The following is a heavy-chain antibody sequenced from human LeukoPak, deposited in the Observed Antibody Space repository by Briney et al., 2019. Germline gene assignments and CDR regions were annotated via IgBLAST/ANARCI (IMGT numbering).Heavy chain of an antibody. CDR3: ARGITYYDVNLDY. J-gene: IGHJ4*02. CDR1: GGSISSYY. V-gene: IGHV4-59*01. D-gene: IGHD3-22*01. Sequence: PSETLSLTCTVSGGSISSYYWSWIRQPPGKGLEWIGYIYYNRSTNYNPYLKLQIPITIDTSKNQFPLTLSSVTAADTAVYYCARGITYYDVNLDYWGQGILVTVSS. CDR2: IYYNRST.